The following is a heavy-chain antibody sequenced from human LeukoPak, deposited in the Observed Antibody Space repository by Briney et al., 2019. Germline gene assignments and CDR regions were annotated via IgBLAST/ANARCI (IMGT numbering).Heavy chain of an antibody. CDR2: IYYSGST. CDR3: ARHIVATITGVDY. V-gene: IGHV4-39*01. CDR1: GGSFSSSRYY. Sequence: PSETLSLTCTVSGGSFSSSRYYWGWIRQPPGKGLEGIGSIYYSGSTYYNPSLKSRVTICVDTSKIQFSLKLSSVTAADTAVYYCARHIVATITGVDYWGQGTLVTVSS. J-gene: IGHJ4*02. D-gene: IGHD5-12*01.